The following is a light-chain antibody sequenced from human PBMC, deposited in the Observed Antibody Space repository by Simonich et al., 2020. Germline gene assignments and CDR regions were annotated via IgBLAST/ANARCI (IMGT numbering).Light chain of an antibody. V-gene: IGKV4-1*01. CDR1: QSVFYSSNNQNY. J-gene: IGKJ2*01. Sequence: DIVMTQSPDSLAVSLGERAPINCKSSQSVFYSSNNQNYLSWYPQKPGQPPKLLIYLASTRESGVPDRFIGSGSGTDFTLTISSLQAEDVAVYYCQQYDSTPYTFGQGTKLEIK. CDR3: QQYDSTPYT. CDR2: LAS.